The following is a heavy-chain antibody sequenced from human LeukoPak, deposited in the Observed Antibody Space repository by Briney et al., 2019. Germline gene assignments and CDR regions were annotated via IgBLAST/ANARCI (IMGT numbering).Heavy chain of an antibody. CDR1: GYTFTSNY. Sequence: ASVKVSCKASGYTFTSNYIHRVRQAPGQGLEWMGMIYPRDGRTSYAQKFQGRVTVTRDTSTSTVHMELSGLRSEDTAVYYCAKDRRGNAPRGAFDIWGQGTMVTVSS. CDR2: IYPRDGRT. D-gene: IGHD1-1*01. J-gene: IGHJ3*02. CDR3: AKDRRGNAPRGAFDI. V-gene: IGHV1-46*01.